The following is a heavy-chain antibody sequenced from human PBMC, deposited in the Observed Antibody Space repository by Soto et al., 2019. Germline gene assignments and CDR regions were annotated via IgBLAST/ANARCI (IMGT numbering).Heavy chain of an antibody. J-gene: IGHJ6*02. CDR1: GFTFSSYA. Sequence: QVQLVESGGGVVQPGRSLRLSCAASGFTFSSYAMHWVRQAPGKGLEWVAVISYDGSNKYYADSVKGRFTISRDNSKNAVYLQMNSLRAEDTAVYYCARDRRVPAAIPRNYYYYGMDVWGQGTTVTVSS. V-gene: IGHV3-30-3*01. CDR3: ARDRRVPAAIPRNYYYYGMDV. CDR2: ISYDGSNK. D-gene: IGHD2-2*01.